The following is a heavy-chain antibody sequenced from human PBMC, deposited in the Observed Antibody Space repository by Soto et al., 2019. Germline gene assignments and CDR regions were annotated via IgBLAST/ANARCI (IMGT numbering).Heavy chain of an antibody. CDR1: GGSVSSGGYY. CDR2: IYYSGTT. Sequence: TLSLTCTVSGGSVSSGGYYWSWIRQHPGTGLEWIGYIYYSGTTYFNPSLKSRASISLDTSKNEFSLKLTSVTAADTAVYYCARRALPQCINGVCYKDGFWDYWGQGAMVTVYS. CDR3: ARRALPQCINGVCYKDGFWDY. V-gene: IGHV4-31*03. J-gene: IGHJ4*02. D-gene: IGHD2-8*01.